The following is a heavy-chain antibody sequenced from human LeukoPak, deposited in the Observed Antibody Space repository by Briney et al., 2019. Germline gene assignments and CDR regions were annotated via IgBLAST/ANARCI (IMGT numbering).Heavy chain of an antibody. J-gene: IGHJ5*02. CDR2: INPNSGGT. V-gene: IGHV1-2*02. Sequence: GASVKVSCKASGYTFTGYYMHWVRQAPGQGLEWMGWINPNSGGTNYAQKFQGRVTMTRDTSISTAYMELSRLRSDDTAVYYCARSYYDSSGYYPNWFDPWGQGTLVTVSS. CDR1: GYTFTGYY. CDR3: ARSYYDSSGYYPNWFDP. D-gene: IGHD3-22*01.